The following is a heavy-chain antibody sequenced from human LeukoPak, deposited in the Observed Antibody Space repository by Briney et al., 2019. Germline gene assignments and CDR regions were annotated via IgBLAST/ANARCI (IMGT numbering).Heavy chain of an antibody. CDR2: FDPEDGET. V-gene: IGHV1-24*01. Sequence: ASVKVSCKVSGYTLTELSMHWVRHAPGEGLEWMGGFDPEDGETIYAQKFQGRVTMTEDTSTDTAYMELSSLRSEDTAVYYCATMPAVAGLYFDYWGQGTLVTVSS. J-gene: IGHJ4*02. CDR1: GYTLTELS. CDR3: ATMPAVAGLYFDY. D-gene: IGHD6-19*01.